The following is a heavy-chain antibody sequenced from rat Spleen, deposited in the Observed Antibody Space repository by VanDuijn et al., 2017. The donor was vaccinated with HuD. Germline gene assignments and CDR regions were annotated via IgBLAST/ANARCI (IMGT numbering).Heavy chain of an antibody. Sequence: EVQLQESGPGLVKPSQSLSITCSVTGYSITSGYGWNWIRRFPGNKLEWMGYINSAGSTNYNPSLKSRISITRDTSRNQFFLQVNSLTTDDTATYYCAKTTVAYYYIMDAWGQGASVTVSS. CDR1: GYSITSGYG. CDR3: AKTTVAYYYIMDA. D-gene: IGHD1-3*01. V-gene: IGHV3-3*01. CDR2: INSAGST. J-gene: IGHJ4*01.